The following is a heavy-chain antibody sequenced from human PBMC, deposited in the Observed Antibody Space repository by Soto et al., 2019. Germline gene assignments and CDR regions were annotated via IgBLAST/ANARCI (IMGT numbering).Heavy chain of an antibody. Sequence: QVQLQESGPGLVKPSQTLSLTCTVSGGSISSGGYYWSWIRQPPGKGLEWIGSIYYSGSTYYNPSLKRRVTISVDTSKNQFSPKPSSVTAAETAVYYCARIGGHDFWSGYYTRHTPLHDAFDIWGQGTMVTVSS. J-gene: IGHJ3*02. V-gene: IGHV4-39*01. CDR2: IYYSGST. CDR1: GGSISSGGYY. CDR3: ARIGGHDFWSGYYTRHTPLHDAFDI. D-gene: IGHD3-3*01.